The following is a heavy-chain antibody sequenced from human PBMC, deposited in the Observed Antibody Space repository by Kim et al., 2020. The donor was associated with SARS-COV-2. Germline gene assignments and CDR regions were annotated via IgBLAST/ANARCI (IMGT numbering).Heavy chain of an antibody. CDR3: ARGAVFYYGSGSYTPRNYYYGMDV. J-gene: IGHJ6*02. D-gene: IGHD3-10*01. Sequence: SETLSLTCAVYGGSFSGYYWSWIRQPPGKGLEWIGEINHSGSTNYNPSLKSRVTISVDTSKNQFSLKLSSVTAADTAVYYCARGAVFYYGSGSYTPRNYYYGMDVWGQGTTVTVSS. CDR1: GGSFSGYY. V-gene: IGHV4-34*01. CDR2: INHSGST.